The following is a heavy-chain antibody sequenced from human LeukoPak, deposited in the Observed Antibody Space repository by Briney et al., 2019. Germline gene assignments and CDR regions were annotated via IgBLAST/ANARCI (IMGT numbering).Heavy chain of an antibody. D-gene: IGHD4-17*01. V-gene: IGHV3-48*04. Sequence: GGSLRLSCTASGFSFNNYNMNWVRQAPGKGLEWVSYITLSSSTVYYADSVRGRFTISRDNAKNSLYLQMNSLRAEDTAVYYCARTGYGDWYFDYWGQGTLVTVSS. CDR2: ITLSSSTV. CDR1: GFSFNNYN. CDR3: ARTGYGDWYFDY. J-gene: IGHJ4*02.